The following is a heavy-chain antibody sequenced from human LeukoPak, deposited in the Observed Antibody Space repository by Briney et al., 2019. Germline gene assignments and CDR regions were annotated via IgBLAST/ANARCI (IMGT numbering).Heavy chain of an antibody. V-gene: IGHV3-7*01. Sequence: QPGGSVRLSCEASGFDFSNYYMSWVRQTPGKGLEWFANIKYDGSGTYYVDSVKGRFTISRDNAKNSLYLQMNSLRAEDTAVYYCTRDEGATVATYRFDFWGQGTLVTVSS. D-gene: IGHD4-23*01. CDR3: TRDEGATVATYRFDF. J-gene: IGHJ4*02. CDR2: IKYDGSGT. CDR1: GFDFSNYY.